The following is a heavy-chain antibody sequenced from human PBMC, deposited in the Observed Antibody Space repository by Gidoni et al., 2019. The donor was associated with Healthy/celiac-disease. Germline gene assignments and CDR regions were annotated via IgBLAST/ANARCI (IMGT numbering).Heavy chain of an antibody. V-gene: IGHV4-30-2*01. CDR1: GGSISRGGYS. Sequence: QLQLQESGSGLVKPSQTLSLTCAVSGGSISRGGYSWSWIRQPPGKGLEWIGYIYHSGSTYYNPSLKSRVTISVDRSKNQFSLKLSSVTAADTAVYYCARKYPGRGRWAFDPWGQGTLVTVSS. CDR3: ARKYPGRGRWAFDP. CDR2: IYHSGST. J-gene: IGHJ5*02. D-gene: IGHD1-26*01.